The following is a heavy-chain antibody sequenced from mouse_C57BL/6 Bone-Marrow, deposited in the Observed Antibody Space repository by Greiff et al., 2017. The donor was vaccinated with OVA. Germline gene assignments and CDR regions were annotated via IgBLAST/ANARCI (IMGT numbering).Heavy chain of an antibody. Sequence: VQLQESGAELARPGASVKLSCKASGYTFTSYGISWVKQRTGQGLEWICEIYPRSGNTYYNEKFQDMATLTEDKSSSTAYMQLRSRTSEDSAVYFCARTVYYGSSYWYFDVRGTGTTVTVAS. CDR3: ARTVYYGSSYWYFDV. D-gene: IGHD1-1*01. J-gene: IGHJ1*03. CDR2: IYPRSGNT. CDR1: GYTFTSYG. V-gene: IGHV1-81*01.